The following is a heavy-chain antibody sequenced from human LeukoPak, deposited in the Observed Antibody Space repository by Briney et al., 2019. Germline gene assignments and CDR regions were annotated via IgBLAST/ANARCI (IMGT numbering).Heavy chain of an antibody. D-gene: IGHD3-10*01. V-gene: IGHV4-39*07. CDR1: GGSISTTDYY. Sequence: SETLSLTCNVSGGSISTTDYYWGWIRQPPGKGLEWIGSIYYSGSTNYNPSLKSRVTISVDTSKNQFSLKLSSVTAADTAVYYCARSSYYYAADAFDIWGQGTMVTVSS. CDR2: IYYSGST. CDR3: ARSSYYYAADAFDI. J-gene: IGHJ3*02.